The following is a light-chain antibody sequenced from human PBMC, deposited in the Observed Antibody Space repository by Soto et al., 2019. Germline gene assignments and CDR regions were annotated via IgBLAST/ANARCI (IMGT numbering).Light chain of an antibody. J-gene: IGKJ1*01. CDR3: QQSYSTPRT. CDR2: GAS. CDR1: QSVSSN. V-gene: IGKV3-15*01. Sequence: EVVMTQSPATLSVSLGDRATLSCRASQSVSSNLAWYQQKPGQGPRLLIYGASTRATGIPARFSGSGSGTEFTLTISSLQSEDFATYYCQQSYSTPRTFGQGTKVEIK.